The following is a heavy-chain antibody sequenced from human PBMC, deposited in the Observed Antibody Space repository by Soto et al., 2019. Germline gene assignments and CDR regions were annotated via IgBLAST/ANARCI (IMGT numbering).Heavy chain of an antibody. CDR2: ISYDGSNK. V-gene: IGHV3-30*18. Sequence: QVHLVESGGGVVQPGRSLRLSCAASGFIFSAYGMHWVRQAPGKGLEWVAVISYDGSNKYYADSVKGRFTISRDNSKNTLYLQVSSLRAEDTAVYYCAKGFSYSVIDYWGQGTLVTVSS. CDR1: GFIFSAYG. CDR3: AKGFSYSVIDY. J-gene: IGHJ4*02. D-gene: IGHD5-18*01.